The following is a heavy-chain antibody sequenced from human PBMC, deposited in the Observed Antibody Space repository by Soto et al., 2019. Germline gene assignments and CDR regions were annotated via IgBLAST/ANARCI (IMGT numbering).Heavy chain of an antibody. Sequence: SVKVSCRASGFTFASSAVLWVRQARGQRLEWIGWIVVGSGNTNYAQKFQERVTITRDMSTSTAYMELSSLRSEDTAVYYCAAAVVGSYGSQQYYYDYYGMDVWCHGTTVTVSS. J-gene: IGHJ6*02. CDR1: GFTFASSA. V-gene: IGHV1-58*01. CDR2: IVVGSGNT. CDR3: AAAVVGSYGSQQYYYDYYGMDV. D-gene: IGHD5-18*01.